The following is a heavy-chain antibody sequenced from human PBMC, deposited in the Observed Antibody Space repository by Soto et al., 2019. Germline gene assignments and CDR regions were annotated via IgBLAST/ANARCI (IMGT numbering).Heavy chain of an antibody. D-gene: IGHD3-9*01. V-gene: IGHV1-69*02. J-gene: IGHJ6*02. CDR3: ARGLRYFDWLGANSYYYYYYGMDV. Sequence: SVKVSCKASGSTFSNHIITWVRQAPGQGLEWMGWIIPILDITNYAQKFQGRVTITGDTSTSTAYMELSRLRSDDTAVYYCARGLRYFDWLGANSYYYYYYGMDVWGQGTTVTVSS. CDR1: GSTFSNHI. CDR2: IIPILDIT.